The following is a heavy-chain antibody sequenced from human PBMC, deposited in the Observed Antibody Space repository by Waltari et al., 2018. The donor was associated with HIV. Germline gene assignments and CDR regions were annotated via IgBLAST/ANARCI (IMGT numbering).Heavy chain of an antibody. CDR2: ITYTGNT. V-gene: IGHV4-59*01. CDR1: GGSIGGYF. CDR3: ARASMTGGTTGLRRSFDL. Sequence: QMQLQESGPGLLKPSETLSLTCGVSGGSIGGYFWNWIRQPPGKGLEWMGSITYTGNTNYNPSLKSRVTISVDTSKNQFSLRLTSVTAADTAMFYCARASMTGGTTGLRRSFDLWGQGTLVTVSS. D-gene: IGHD2-8*02. J-gene: IGHJ3*01.